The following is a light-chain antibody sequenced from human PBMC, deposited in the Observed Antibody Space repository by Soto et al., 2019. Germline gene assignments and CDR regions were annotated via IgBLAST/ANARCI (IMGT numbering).Light chain of an antibody. CDR1: SSDVGGYNY. J-gene: IGLJ1*01. Sequence: QSALTQPPSASGSPGQSVTISCTGTSSDVGGYNYVSWYQQHPGKAPKLIIYDVNKRPSGVPDRFSGSKSGNTASLTVSGLQAEDEADYYCSSYAGSTSYVFETGTKVPVL. CDR2: DVN. V-gene: IGLV2-8*01. CDR3: SSYAGSTSYV.